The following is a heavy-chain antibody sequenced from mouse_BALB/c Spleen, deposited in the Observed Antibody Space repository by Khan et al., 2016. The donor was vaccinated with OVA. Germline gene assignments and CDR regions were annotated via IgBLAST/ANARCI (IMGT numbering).Heavy chain of an antibody. Sequence: EVELVESGGGLVKPGGSLKLSCAASGFSFSSYTMSWVRQTPEKRLEWVVTINSGSTYTYYPDSVKGRFTISRDNAKNTLYLQMSSLKSEDTAMYDCTRDGNYAHWYFDVWGAGTTVTVSS. D-gene: IGHD2-1*01. V-gene: IGHV5-6-4*01. CDR1: GFSFSSYT. J-gene: IGHJ1*01. CDR3: TRDGNYAHWYFDV. CDR2: INSGSTYT.